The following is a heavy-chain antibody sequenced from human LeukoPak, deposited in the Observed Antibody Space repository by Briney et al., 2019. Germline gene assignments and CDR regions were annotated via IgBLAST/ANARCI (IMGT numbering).Heavy chain of an antibody. CDR3: ARDQNDYGDFTFDY. D-gene: IGHD4-17*01. CDR1: GGSISSGSYY. Sequence: PSETLSLTCTVSGGSISSGSYYWRWIRQPAGKGLEWIGRIYTSGSTNYNPSLKSRVTISVDTSKNQFSLKLSSVTAADTAVYYCARDQNDYGDFTFDYWGQGTLVTVSS. J-gene: IGHJ4*02. V-gene: IGHV4-61*02. CDR2: IYTSGST.